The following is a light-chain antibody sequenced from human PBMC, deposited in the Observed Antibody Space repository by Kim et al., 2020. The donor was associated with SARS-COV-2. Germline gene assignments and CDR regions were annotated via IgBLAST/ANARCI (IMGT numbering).Light chain of an antibody. V-gene: IGLV1-40*01. CDR1: SSDIGAVYD. Sequence: RVTVYCTGSSSDIGAVYDEHWYQQLPGTAPKLLTYGNNNRPSGVPDRLSGSKSGTSASLAITGLQAEDEADYYCQSYDSSLSGVVFGGGTQLTVL. CDR3: QSYDSSLSGVV. CDR2: GNN. J-gene: IGLJ2*01.